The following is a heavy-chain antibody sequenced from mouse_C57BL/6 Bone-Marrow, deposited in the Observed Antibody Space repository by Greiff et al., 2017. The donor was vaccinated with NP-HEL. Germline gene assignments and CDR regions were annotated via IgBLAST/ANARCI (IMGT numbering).Heavy chain of an antibody. D-gene: IGHD4-1*01. CDR3: ARRLGWYFDV. J-gene: IGHJ1*03. CDR1: GFTFSSYT. Sequence: EVMLVESGGGLVKPGGSLKLSCAASGFTFSSYTMSWVRQTPEKRLEWVATISGGGGNTYYPDSVKGRFTISRDNAKNTLYLQMSSLRSEDTALYYCARRLGWYFDVWGTGTTVTVSS. V-gene: IGHV5-9*01. CDR2: ISGGGGNT.